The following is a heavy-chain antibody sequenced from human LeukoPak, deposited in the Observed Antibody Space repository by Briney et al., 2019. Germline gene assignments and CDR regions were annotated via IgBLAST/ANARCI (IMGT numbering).Heavy chain of an antibody. J-gene: IGHJ4*02. Sequence: ASVKVSCKASGGTFSSYAISWVRQAPGQGLEWVGWINPNSGGTNYAQKFQGRVTMTRDTSISTAYMELSRLRSDDTAVYYCARDSTDVDIGFDYWGQGTLVTVSS. D-gene: IGHD5-12*01. CDR3: ARDSTDVDIGFDY. V-gene: IGHV1-2*02. CDR1: GGTFSSYA. CDR2: INPNSGGT.